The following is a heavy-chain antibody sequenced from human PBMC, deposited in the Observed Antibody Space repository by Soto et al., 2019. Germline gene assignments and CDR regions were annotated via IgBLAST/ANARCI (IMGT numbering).Heavy chain of an antibody. CDR1: VFTFSSYA. J-gene: IGHJ4*02. D-gene: IGHD3-3*01. Sequence: VGSLRLSCASSVFTFSSYAMSCVRHSPGKGLEWVSAISGSGGSTYYADSVKGRFTISRDNSKNTLYLQMNSLRAEDTAVYYCAKDLGGYTYYDFWSGYFGFEYWGQGTLVNVSS. CDR3: AKDLGGYTYYDFWSGYFGFEY. CDR2: ISGSGGST. V-gene: IGHV3-23*01.